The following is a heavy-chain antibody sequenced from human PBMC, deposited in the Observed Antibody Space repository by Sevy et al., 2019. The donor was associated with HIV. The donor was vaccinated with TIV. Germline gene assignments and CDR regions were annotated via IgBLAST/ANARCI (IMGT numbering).Heavy chain of an antibody. D-gene: IGHD4-17*01. J-gene: IGHJ4*02. CDR2: IRRNSYEPYGGTT. CDR1: GFTFGDYA. Sequence: GGSLRLSCTVSGFTFGDYAMSWFRQAPGKGLEWVAFIRRNSYEPYGGTTEYAASVKGRFTISRDDSKSIAYLQMNSLKTEYTAVYYCTRALATVVTPEYYFDYWGQGTLVTVSS. CDR3: TRALATVVTPEYYFDY. V-gene: IGHV3-49*03.